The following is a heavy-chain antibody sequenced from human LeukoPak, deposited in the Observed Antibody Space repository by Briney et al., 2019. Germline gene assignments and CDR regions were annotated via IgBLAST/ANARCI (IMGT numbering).Heavy chain of an antibody. Sequence: GASVKVSCKASGGTFSSYAISWVRQAPGQGLEWMGRIIPIFGTANYAQKFQGRVTITTDESTSTAYMELSSLRSEDTAVYYCARDYTAMVTSRIEPPRDWGQGTLVTVPS. V-gene: IGHV1-69*05. CDR2: IIPIFGTA. CDR3: ARDYTAMVTSRIEPPRD. J-gene: IGHJ4*02. D-gene: IGHD5-18*01. CDR1: GGTFSSYA.